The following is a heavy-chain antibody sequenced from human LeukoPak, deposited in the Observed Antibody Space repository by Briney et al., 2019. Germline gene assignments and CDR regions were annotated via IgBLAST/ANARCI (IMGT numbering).Heavy chain of an antibody. CDR1: GFTFGDYA. Sequence: GGSLRLSCTASGFTFGDYAMSWVRQAPGKGLEWVGFIRSKAYGGTTEYAASVKGRFTISRDDSKSIAYLQMNSLKTEDTAVYYCAKAYYDILTGYYNYFDYWGQGTLVTVSS. J-gene: IGHJ4*02. D-gene: IGHD3-9*01. V-gene: IGHV3-49*04. CDR3: AKAYYDILTGYYNYFDY. CDR2: IRSKAYGGTT.